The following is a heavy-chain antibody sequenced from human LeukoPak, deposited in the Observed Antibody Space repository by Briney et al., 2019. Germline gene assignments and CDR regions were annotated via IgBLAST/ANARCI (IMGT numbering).Heavy chain of an antibody. CDR2: ISSSSSTT. V-gene: IGHV3-48*01. J-gene: IGHJ4*02. Sequence: GGSLRLSCVVSGFTFSNYNMNWVRQAPGKGLEWVSYISSSSSTTYYADSVKGRFTISRDNAKNSLYLQMNSLRAEDTAVYYCARVKVPAASSVFDYWGQGTLATVSS. CDR3: ARVKVPAASSVFDY. D-gene: IGHD2-2*01. CDR1: GFTFSNYN.